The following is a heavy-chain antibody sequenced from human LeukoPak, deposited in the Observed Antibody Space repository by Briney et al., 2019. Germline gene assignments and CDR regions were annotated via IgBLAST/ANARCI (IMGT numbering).Heavy chain of an antibody. Sequence: ASVKVSCKASGGTFSSYAISWVRQAPGQGLEWMGGIIPIFGTANYAQKFQGRVTITADKSTSTAYMELSSLRSEDTAVYYCARDRMETVTPLGSWFDPWGQGTLVTVSS. CDR3: ARDRMETVTPLGSWFDP. CDR1: GGTFSSYA. J-gene: IGHJ5*02. V-gene: IGHV1-69*06. CDR2: IIPIFGTA. D-gene: IGHD4-17*01.